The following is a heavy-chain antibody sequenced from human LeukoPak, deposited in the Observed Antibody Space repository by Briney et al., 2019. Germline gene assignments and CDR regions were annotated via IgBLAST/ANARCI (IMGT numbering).Heavy chain of an antibody. V-gene: IGHV4-39*01. Sequence: SETLSLTCTVSGGSISSSSYYWGWIRQPPGKGLEWIGSIYYSGSTYYNPSLKSRVTISVDTSKNQFSLKLSSVTAADTAVYCCARLTRYSSGWYMPHDFDYWGQGTLVTVSS. D-gene: IGHD6-19*01. CDR1: GGSISSSSYY. CDR3: ARLTRYSSGWYMPHDFDY. J-gene: IGHJ4*02. CDR2: IYYSGST.